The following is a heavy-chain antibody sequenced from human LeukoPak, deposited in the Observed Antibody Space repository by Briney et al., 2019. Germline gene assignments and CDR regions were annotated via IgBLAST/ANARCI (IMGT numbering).Heavy chain of an antibody. CDR3: ARGPLGYCSSTSCYAYYYYYMDV. D-gene: IGHD2-2*01. CDR2: INHSGST. V-gene: IGHV4-34*01. J-gene: IGHJ6*03. Sequence: SETLSLTCAVYGGSFNGYYWSWIRQPPGKGLEWIGEINHSGSTNYNPSPKSRVTISVDTSKNQFSTKLSSVTAADTAVYYCARGPLGYCSSTSCYAYYYYYMDVWGKGTTVTVSS. CDR1: GGSFNGYY.